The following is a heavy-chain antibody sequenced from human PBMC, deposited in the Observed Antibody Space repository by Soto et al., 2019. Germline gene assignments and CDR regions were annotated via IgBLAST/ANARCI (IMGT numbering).Heavy chain of an antibody. CDR1: GGTFSSYA. CDR2: IIPIFGTA. Sequence: GASVKVSCKASGGTFSSYAISWVRQAPGQGLEWMGGIIPIFGTANYAQKFQGRVTITAXXXXXXXXXELSSLRSEDTAVYYCARDSLITIFGVLHYWGQGTLVTVSS. D-gene: IGHD3-3*01. V-gene: IGHV1-69*13. CDR3: ARDSLITIFGVLHY. J-gene: IGHJ4*02.